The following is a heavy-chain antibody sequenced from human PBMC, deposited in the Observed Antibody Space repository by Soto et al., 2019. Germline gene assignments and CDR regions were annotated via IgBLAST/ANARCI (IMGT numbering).Heavy chain of an antibody. J-gene: IGHJ4*02. CDR1: GFTFSSYS. V-gene: IGHV3-48*01. Sequence: GGSLRLSCAASGFTFSSYSMNWVRQAPGKGLEWVSYISSSSSTIYYADSVKGRFTISRDNAKNSLYLQMNSLRAEDTAVYYCAREAAYCGGDCYGPDSYYFDYWGQGTLVTVSS. CDR3: AREAAYCGGDCYGPDSYYFDY. D-gene: IGHD2-21*02. CDR2: ISSSSSTI.